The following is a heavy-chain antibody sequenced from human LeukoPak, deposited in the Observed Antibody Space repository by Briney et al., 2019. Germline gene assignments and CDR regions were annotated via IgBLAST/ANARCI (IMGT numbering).Heavy chain of an antibody. CDR1: GFTFSSYW. V-gene: IGHV3-7*01. CDR3: ARDIEAFDI. Sequence: PGGSLRLSSAASGFTFSSYWMSWVRQAPGKGQEGVAYIKRDGSEKYYVDSVKGRFTISRDNAKNSLYLQMNSLRAEDTAVYYCARDIEAFDIWGQGTMVTVSS. J-gene: IGHJ3*02. D-gene: IGHD3-16*02. CDR2: IKRDGSEK.